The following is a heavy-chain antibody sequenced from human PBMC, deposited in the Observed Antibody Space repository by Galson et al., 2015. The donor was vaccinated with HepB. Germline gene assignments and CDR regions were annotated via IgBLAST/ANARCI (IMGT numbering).Heavy chain of an antibody. J-gene: IGHJ6*02. V-gene: IGHV3-53*04. CDR2: IYDGGST. CDR1: GFTVSINY. D-gene: IGHD3-10*01. Sequence: SLRLSCAASGFTVSINYMSWVRQAPGKGLEWVSVIYDGGSTYYADSVKGRFTISRHNSKNTLYLQMNSLRPEDTAVYYCAREALGSGVYYYSMDVWGQGTTVTVSS. CDR3: AREALGSGVYYYSMDV.